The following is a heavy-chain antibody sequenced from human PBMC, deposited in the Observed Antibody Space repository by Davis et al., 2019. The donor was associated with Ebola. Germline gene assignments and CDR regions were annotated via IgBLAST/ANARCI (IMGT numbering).Heavy chain of an antibody. CDR3: ARDNYGDRGSFDY. Sequence: PSETLSLTCTVSGGSISSGGYYWSWIRQHPGKGLEWIGYIYYSGSTYYNPSLKSRVTISVDTSKNQFSLKLSSVTAADTAVYYCARDNYGDRGSFDYWGQGTLVTVSS. D-gene: IGHD4-17*01. CDR2: IYYSGST. V-gene: IGHV4-31*03. J-gene: IGHJ4*02. CDR1: GGSISSGGYY.